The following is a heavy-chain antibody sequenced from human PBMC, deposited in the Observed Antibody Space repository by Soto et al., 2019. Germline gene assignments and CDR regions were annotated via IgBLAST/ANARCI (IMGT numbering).Heavy chain of an antibody. V-gene: IGHV4-31*03. J-gene: IGHJ4*02. CDR1: GGTLSRDGYF. D-gene: IGHD2-21*01. Sequence: TLSLRCTVSGGTLSRDGYFWSWIRQETGKGLEGIGYIYYSGSTYYNPSLKGRVTISVDTSKNQFSLELRSVTAAGTAVYYCARRKPSPYLLYWGPGTL. CDR3: ARRKPSPYLLY. CDR2: IYYSGST.